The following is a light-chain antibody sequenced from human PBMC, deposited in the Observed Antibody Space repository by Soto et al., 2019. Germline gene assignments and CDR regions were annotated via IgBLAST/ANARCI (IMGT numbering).Light chain of an antibody. J-gene: IGKJ4*01. CDR3: QQSHSAPLT. CDR1: QNIGTH. V-gene: IGKV1-39*01. CDR2: AAS. Sequence: DVQMTQSPSSLSASVGDRVTISCRSSQNIGTHLNWYQHKPGRAPKLLIYAASTLQSEVPSRFSGSGSRTYFALTISGMTHEDFATYSCQQSHSAPLTFGGGTKVEIK.